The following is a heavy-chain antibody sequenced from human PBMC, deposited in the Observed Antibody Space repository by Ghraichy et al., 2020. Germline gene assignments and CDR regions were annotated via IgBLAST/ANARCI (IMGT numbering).Heavy chain of an antibody. Sequence: SETLSLTCTVSGGSISSGGYYWSWIRQHPGKGLEWIGYIYYSGSTYYNPSLKSRVTISVDTSKNQFSLKLSSVTAADTAVYYCARERYYDSSGSTGYYYYYMDVWGKGTTVTVSS. CDR3: ARERYYDSSGSTGYYYYYMDV. CDR1: GGSISSGGYY. J-gene: IGHJ6*03. V-gene: IGHV4-31*03. D-gene: IGHD3-22*01. CDR2: IYYSGST.